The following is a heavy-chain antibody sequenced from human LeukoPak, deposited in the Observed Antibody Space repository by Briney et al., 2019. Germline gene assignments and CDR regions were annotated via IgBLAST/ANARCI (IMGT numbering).Heavy chain of an antibody. Sequence: PSETLSLTCTVSGGSISSGSYYWSWIRQPAGKGLEWIGRIYTSGSTNYNPSLKSRVTISVDTSKNQFSLKLSSVTAADTAVYYCARDIAAAGKSRNWFDPWGQGTLVTVSS. CDR2: IYTSGST. J-gene: IGHJ5*02. CDR3: ARDIAAAGKSRNWFDP. V-gene: IGHV4-61*02. CDR1: GGSISSGSYY. D-gene: IGHD6-13*01.